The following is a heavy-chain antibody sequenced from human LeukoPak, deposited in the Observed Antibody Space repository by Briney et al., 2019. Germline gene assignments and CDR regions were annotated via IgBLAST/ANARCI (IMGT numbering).Heavy chain of an antibody. CDR2: LCSYPTYI. CDR1: LDPPRGSS. V-gene: IGHV3-21*01. J-gene: IGHJ6*03. CDR3: ARGSDTQDLMTGYIGDYMDV. Sequence: GGSLRLSCAVSLDPPRGSSTNCGPHAPGGGGERVSYLCSYPTYIYYADSVKGRFTVSRDNAKNSLYAQMNSLRAEDTAVYYCARGSDTQDLMTGYIGDYMDVWGKGTTVTVSS. D-gene: IGHD3-9*01.